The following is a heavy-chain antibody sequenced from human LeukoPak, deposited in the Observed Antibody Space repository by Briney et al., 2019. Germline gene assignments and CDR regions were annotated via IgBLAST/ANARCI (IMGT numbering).Heavy chain of an antibody. Sequence: GASVKVSCKASGGTFSSYAISWVRQAPGQGLEWMGGIIPIFGTANYAQKFQGRVTITTDESTSTAYMELSSLRSEDTAVYYCAREWAGRYYDSSGYSPFDYWGQGTLVTVSS. D-gene: IGHD3-22*01. CDR1: GGTFSSYA. CDR3: AREWAGRYYDSSGYSPFDY. V-gene: IGHV1-69*05. CDR2: IIPIFGTA. J-gene: IGHJ4*02.